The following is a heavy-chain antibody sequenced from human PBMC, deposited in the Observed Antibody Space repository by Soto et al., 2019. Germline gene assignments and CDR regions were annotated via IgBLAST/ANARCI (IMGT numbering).Heavy chain of an antibody. Sequence: SETLSLTCTVSGGSISSSSYYWGWIRQPPGKGLEWIGSIYYSGSTYYNPSLKSRVTISVDTSKNQFSLKLSSVTAADTAVYYCARLSLKRADDYWGQGTLVTVSS. CDR3: ARLSLKRADDY. CDR2: IYYSGST. J-gene: IGHJ4*02. CDR1: GGSISSSSYY. D-gene: IGHD6-19*01. V-gene: IGHV4-39*01.